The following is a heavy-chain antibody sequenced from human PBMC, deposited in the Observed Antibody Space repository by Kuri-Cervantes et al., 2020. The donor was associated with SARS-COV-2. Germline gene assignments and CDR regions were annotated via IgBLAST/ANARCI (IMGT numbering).Heavy chain of an antibody. Sequence: GESLKISCAASGFIFSNYGMFWVRQAPGKGLEWVAVIWYDGSNKFYADSVKGRFSISRDNSKKTLYLQMNSLSAEDTAVYYCANLREVEYYGMDVWGQGTTVTVSS. J-gene: IGHJ6*02. CDR1: GFIFSNYG. D-gene: IGHD1-26*01. CDR2: IWYDGSNK. CDR3: ANLREVEYYGMDV. V-gene: IGHV3-33*07.